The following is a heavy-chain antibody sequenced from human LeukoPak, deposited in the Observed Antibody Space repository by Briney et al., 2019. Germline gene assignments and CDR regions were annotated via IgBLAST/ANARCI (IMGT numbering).Heavy chain of an antibody. D-gene: IGHD4-17*01. CDR1: GGSISSSY. J-gene: IGHJ3*02. CDR2: IYYSGNT. Sequence: PSETLSLTCTVSGGSISSSYWSWIRQPPGKGLEWIGFIYYSGNTHYNPSLRSRVTISIDTSNNQISLRLSPVTAADTAVYYCARDPTTVTKGFDIWGLGTMVTVSP. CDR3: ARDPTTVTKGFDI. V-gene: IGHV4-59*01.